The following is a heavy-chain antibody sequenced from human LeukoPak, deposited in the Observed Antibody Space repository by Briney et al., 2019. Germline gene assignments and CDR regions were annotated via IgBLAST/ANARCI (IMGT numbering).Heavy chain of an antibody. Sequence: GGSLRLSCAASGFTFDDYAVHWVRQAPGKGLEWVSGISWNSGSIGYADSVKGRFTISRDNAKNSLYLQMNSLRAEDTALYYCAKDGFPAIEYPGSWGQGILVTVSS. J-gene: IGHJ5*02. CDR1: GFTFDDYA. CDR3: AKDGFPAIEYPGS. D-gene: IGHD2/OR15-2a*01. V-gene: IGHV3-9*01. CDR2: ISWNSGSI.